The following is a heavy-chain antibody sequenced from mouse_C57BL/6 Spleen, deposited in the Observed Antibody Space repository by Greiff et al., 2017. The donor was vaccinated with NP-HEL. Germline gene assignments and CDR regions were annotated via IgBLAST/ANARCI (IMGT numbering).Heavy chain of an antibody. CDR2: INPGSGNT. D-gene: IGHD2-5*01. CDR1: GYTFTDYY. J-gene: IGHJ3*01. V-gene: IGHV1-76*01. CDR3: ESWDSKGAWFAY. Sequence: VQLQQSGAELVRPGASVKLSCKASGYTFTDYYIHWVKQRPGQGLEWIARINPGSGNTYYNEKFKGKATLTAEKSSSTAYMQLSSLTSEDSAVYCCESWDSKGAWFAYWGQGTLVTVSA.